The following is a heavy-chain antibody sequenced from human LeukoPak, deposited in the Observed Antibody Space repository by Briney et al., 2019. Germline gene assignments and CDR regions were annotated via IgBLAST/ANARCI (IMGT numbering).Heavy chain of an antibody. J-gene: IGHJ6*03. CDR1: GFTFSSCS. D-gene: IGHD5-24*01. Sequence: GGSLRLSCAASGFTFSSCSMNWVRQAPGKGLEWVSSISSSSSYIYYADSVKGRFTISRDNAKNSLYLQMNSLRAEDTAVYYCARVGQRWLQFDYYYMDVWGKGTTVTVSS. CDR2: ISSSSSYI. V-gene: IGHV3-21*01. CDR3: ARVGQRWLQFDYYYMDV.